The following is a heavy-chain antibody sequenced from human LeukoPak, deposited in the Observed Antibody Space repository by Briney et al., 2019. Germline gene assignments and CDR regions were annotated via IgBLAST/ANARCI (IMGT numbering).Heavy chain of an antibody. J-gene: IGHJ4*02. V-gene: IGHV4-59*12. CDR2: IYYSGST. Sequence: KSSETLSLTCTVSGGSISSYYWSWIRQPPGKGLEWIGYIYYSGSTNYNPSLKSRVTISVDTSKNQFSLKLSSVTAADTAVYYCPRPTVGAAFFAYLRQGTLVPVSS. CDR3: PRPTVGAAFFAY. CDR1: GGSISSYY. D-gene: IGHD1-26*01.